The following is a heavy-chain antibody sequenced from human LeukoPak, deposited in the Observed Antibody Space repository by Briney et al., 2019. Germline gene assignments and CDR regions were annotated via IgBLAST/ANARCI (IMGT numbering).Heavy chain of an antibody. J-gene: IGHJ3*02. CDR1: GYFFRNYY. V-gene: IGHV5-51*03. CDR2: IHPGDSDI. Sequence: TGESLKISCKGSGYFFRNYYIGWVRQMPGEGLEWVGIIHPGDSDIRYSPSFQGQVTISADKSISTAYLQWSSLKASDTAMYYCARVKTIFGVVAPNAFDIWGQGTMVTVSS. CDR3: ARVKTIFGVVAPNAFDI. D-gene: IGHD3-3*01.